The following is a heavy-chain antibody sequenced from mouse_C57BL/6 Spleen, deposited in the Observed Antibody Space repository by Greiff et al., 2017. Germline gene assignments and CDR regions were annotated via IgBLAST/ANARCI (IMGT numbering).Heavy chain of an antibody. CDR3: ARRYYGSSYDFDY. J-gene: IGHJ2*01. Sequence: EVHLVESGGGLVKPGGSLKLSCAASGFTFCDYGMHWVRQAPEKGLEWVAYISSGSSTIYYADTVKGRFTISRDNAKNTLFPQMTSLRSEDTAMYYCARRYYGSSYDFDYWGQGTTLTVSS. D-gene: IGHD1-1*01. CDR1: GFTFCDYG. CDR2: ISSGSSTI. V-gene: IGHV5-17*01.